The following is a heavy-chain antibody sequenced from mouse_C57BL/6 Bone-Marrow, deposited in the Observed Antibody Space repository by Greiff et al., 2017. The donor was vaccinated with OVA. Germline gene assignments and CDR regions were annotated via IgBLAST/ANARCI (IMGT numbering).Heavy chain of an antibody. CDR3: TRSPYEGWDY. CDR2: IYPGSGST. D-gene: IGHD2-3*01. J-gene: IGHJ2*01. CDR1: GYTFTSYW. Sequence: QVQLQQPGAELVKPGASVKMSCKASGYTFTSYWITWVKQRPGQGLEWIGDIYPGSGSTNYNEKFKSKATLTVVTSSSTAYMQLSSLTSEDSAVYYCTRSPYEGWDYWGQGTTLTVSS. V-gene: IGHV1-55*01.